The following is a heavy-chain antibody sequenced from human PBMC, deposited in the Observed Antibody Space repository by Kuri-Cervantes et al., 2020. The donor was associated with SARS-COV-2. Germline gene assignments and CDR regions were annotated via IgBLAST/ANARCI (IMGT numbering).Heavy chain of an antibody. J-gene: IGHJ4*02. CDR3: TRDDFWSGYYVDY. D-gene: IGHD3-3*01. V-gene: IGHV3-49*04. CDR2: IRSKAYGGTT. Sequence: GESLKISCTASGFAFGDYAMSWVRQAPGKGLEWVGFIRSKAYGGTTEYAASVKGRFTISRDDSKSIAYLQMNSLKTEDTAVYYCTRDDFWSGYYVDYWGQGTLVTVSS. CDR1: GFAFGDYA.